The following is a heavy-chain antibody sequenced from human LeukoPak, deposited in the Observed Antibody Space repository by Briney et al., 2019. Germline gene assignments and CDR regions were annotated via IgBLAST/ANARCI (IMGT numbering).Heavy chain of an antibody. V-gene: IGHV4-59*01. CDR1: GGSISSYY. CDR2: IYYSGSI. Sequence: PSETLSLTCTVSGGSISSYYWSWIRQPPGKGLEWIGYIYYSGSINYNPSLKSRVTISVDTSKNQFSLKLSSVTAADTAVYYCARGIQLWLRFDPWGQGTLVTVSS. J-gene: IGHJ5*02. CDR3: ARGIQLWLRFDP. D-gene: IGHD5-18*01.